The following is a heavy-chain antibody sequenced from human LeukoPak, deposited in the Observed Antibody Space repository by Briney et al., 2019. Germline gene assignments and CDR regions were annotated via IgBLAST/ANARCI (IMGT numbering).Heavy chain of an antibody. CDR3: ARYSGSSYFDY. V-gene: IGHV4-59*08. D-gene: IGHD6-6*01. CDR1: GGSISTYY. Sequence: SETLSLTCTVSGGSISTYYWSWVRQPPGKGLEWIGNIYYSGSTNYNPSLKSRVTISVDTSKNQFSLKLSSVTAADTAVYYCARYSGSSYFDYWGQGTLVTVSS. J-gene: IGHJ4*02. CDR2: IYYSGST.